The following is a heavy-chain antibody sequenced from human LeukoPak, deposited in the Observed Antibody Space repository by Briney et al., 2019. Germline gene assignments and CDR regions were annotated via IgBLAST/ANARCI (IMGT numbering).Heavy chain of an antibody. J-gene: IGHJ4*02. CDR3: ARDLLTSFDY. D-gene: IGHD4/OR15-4a*01. CDR1: GFTFSRNS. V-gene: IGHV3-48*02. CDR2: ISSGSSNM. Sequence: GGSLRLSCAASGFTFSRNSMSWVRQAPGKGLEWVSYISSGSSNMYYADSVKGRFTISRDNAKNSLYLQMDSLRDEDTVVYYCARDLLTSFDYWGQGILVTVSS.